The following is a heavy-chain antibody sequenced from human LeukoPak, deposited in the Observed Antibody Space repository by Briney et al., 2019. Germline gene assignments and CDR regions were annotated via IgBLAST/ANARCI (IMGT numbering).Heavy chain of an antibody. D-gene: IGHD6-13*01. V-gene: IGHV1-8*01. CDR1: GYTFTSYD. CDR3: ARVWDSSSWYSGY. Sequence: GASVKVSCKASGYTFTSYDINWVRQPTGQGLEWMGWMNPNSGNTGYAQKFQGRVTMTRNTSISTAYMELSSLRSEDTAVYYCARVWDSSSWYSGYWGQGTLVTVSS. CDR2: MNPNSGNT. J-gene: IGHJ4*02.